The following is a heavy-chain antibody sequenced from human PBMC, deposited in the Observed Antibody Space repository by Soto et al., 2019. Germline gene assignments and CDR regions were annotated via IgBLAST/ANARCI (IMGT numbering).Heavy chain of an antibody. D-gene: IGHD2-15*01. CDR3: AREIYCSGGSGYSQLPGEYYFDY. J-gene: IGHJ4*02. Sequence: QVQLVQSGAEVKKPGASVKVSCKASGYTFTSYGISWVRQAPGQGLEWMGWISAYNGNTNYAQMLQGRVTMTTDTSTSTAYMELRGLRSEDTAVYYCAREIYCSGGSGYSQLPGEYYFDYWGQGTLVTVSS. V-gene: IGHV1-18*01. CDR2: ISAYNGNT. CDR1: GYTFTSYG.